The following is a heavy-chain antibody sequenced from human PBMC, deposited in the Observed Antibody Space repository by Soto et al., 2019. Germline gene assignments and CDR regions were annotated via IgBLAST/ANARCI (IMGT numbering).Heavy chain of an antibody. J-gene: IGHJ4*02. D-gene: IGHD2-15*01. V-gene: IGHV4-39*01. CDR2: IYYSGRT. CDR1: GGSISSSSYY. Sequence: SETLSLTCTVSGGSISSSSYYWGWIRQPPGKGLEWIGSIYYSGRTYYNPSLKSRVTISVDTSKNQFSLKLSSVTAADTAVYYCARVAGTFDYWGQGTLVTVSS. CDR3: ARVAGTFDY.